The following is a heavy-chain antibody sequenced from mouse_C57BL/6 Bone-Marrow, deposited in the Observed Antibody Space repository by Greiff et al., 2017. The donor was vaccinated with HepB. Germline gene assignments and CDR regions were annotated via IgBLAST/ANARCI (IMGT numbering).Heavy chain of an antibody. CDR2: ISDGGSYT. V-gene: IGHV5-4*01. CDR1: GFTFSSYA. CDR3: ARVRIRRYYYAMDY. J-gene: IGHJ4*01. D-gene: IGHD2-4*01. Sequence: EVHLVESGGGLVKPGGSLKLSCAASGFTFSSYAMSWVRQTPEKRLEWVATISDGGSYTYYPDNVKGRFTISRDNAKNNLYLQMSHLKSEDTAMYYCARVRIRRYYYAMDYWGQGTSVTVSS.